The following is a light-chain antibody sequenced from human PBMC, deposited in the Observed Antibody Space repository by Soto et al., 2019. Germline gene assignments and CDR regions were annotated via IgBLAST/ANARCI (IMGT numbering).Light chain of an antibody. CDR3: QQYNSYPWT. V-gene: IGKV1-5*01. CDR1: QSISSW. CDR2: DAS. Sequence: DIQMTQSPSTLSASVGDRVTITCRASQSISSWVAWYQQKPGKAPKLLIYDASSLESGVPSRFSGSGSVTEFTLTISSLQPDDFATYYCQQYNSYPWTFGQGTKVEIK. J-gene: IGKJ1*01.